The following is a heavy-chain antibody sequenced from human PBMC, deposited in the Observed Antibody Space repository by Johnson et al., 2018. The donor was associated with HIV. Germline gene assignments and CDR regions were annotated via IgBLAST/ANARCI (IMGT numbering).Heavy chain of an antibody. CDR1: GFTFSDYA. J-gene: IGHJ3*02. CDR3: AKVRLGNHDGFDI. V-gene: IGHV3-23*04. D-gene: IGHD1-14*01. CDR2: ISRYGDNT. Sequence: MLLVESGGGLVQPGGSLSLSCVASGFTFSDYAMTWVRQAPGKGLEWVSLISRYGDNTYNTDSVRGRFTISRDNSKNTLFLQMNSLRAEDTAVYFCAKVRLGNHDGFDIWGQGTLVTVSS.